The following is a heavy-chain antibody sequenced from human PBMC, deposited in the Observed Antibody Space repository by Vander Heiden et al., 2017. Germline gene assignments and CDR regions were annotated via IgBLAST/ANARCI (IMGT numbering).Heavy chain of an antibody. J-gene: IGHJ4*02. D-gene: IGHD4-17*01. V-gene: IGHV4-39*01. Sequence: QLQLQESGPGLVKPSETLSLTCTVSGGSLSSSSYYWGWIRQPPGKGLEWIGSIYYSGSTYYNPSLKSRVTISVDTSKNQFSLKLSSVTAADTAVYYCARLSAYGGNVDYWGQGTLVTVCS. CDR1: GGSLSSSSYY. CDR3: ARLSAYGGNVDY. CDR2: IYYSGST.